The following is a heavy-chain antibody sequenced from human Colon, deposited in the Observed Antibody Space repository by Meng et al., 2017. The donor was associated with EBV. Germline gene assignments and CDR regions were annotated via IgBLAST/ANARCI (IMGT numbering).Heavy chain of an antibody. CDR2: IYYSGST. CDR3: ARHFINWFDP. Sequence: QESGRGLVPPSAALSLTLSVSGGSIGSLYWSWIRQPPAKGLEWIGYIYYSGSTNYNPSLKSRVTTSVDTSKNQFFLKLSSVTAADTAVYYCARHFINWFDPWGQGTLVTVSS. J-gene: IGHJ5*02. CDR1: GGSIGSLY. V-gene: IGHV4-59*08.